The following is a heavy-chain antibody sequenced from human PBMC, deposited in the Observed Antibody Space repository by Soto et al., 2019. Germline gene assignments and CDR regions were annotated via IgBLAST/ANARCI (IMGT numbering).Heavy chain of an antibody. CDR2: INPSGGST. V-gene: IGHV1-46*01. D-gene: IGHD3-10*01. CDR3: ARGPYGSGSYYNDPLRGDYGMEV. CDR1: GYTFTSYY. Sequence: QVQLVQSGAEVKKPGASVKVSCKASGYTFTSYYMHWVRQAPGQGLEWMGIINPSGGSTSYAQKFQGRVPMTRDTSTRTVYMELSSLRSEDTAVYYCARGPYGSGSYYNDPLRGDYGMEVWGQGTTVTVSS. J-gene: IGHJ6*02.